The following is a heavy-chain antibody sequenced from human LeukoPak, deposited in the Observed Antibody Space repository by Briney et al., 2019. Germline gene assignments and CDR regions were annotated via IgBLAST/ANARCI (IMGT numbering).Heavy chain of an antibody. D-gene: IGHD3-22*01. CDR2: IYYSGST. CDR3: ARGDSSALPIDF. V-gene: IGHV4-61*08. J-gene: IGHJ4*02. CDR1: GGSISSSDYY. Sequence: PSETLSLTCTVSGGSISSSDYYWGWIRQPPGKGLEWIGYIYYSGSTNYNPSLESRVTISVDTSKNQFSLKLSSVTAADTAVYYCARGDSSALPIDFWGQGTLVTVSS.